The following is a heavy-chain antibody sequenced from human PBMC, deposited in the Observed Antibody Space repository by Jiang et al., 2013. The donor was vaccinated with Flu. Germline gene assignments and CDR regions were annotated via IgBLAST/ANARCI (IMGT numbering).Heavy chain of an antibody. D-gene: IGHD3-10*01. CDR2: MYYSGGT. Sequence: LLKPSETLSLTCTVSGGSISSSDYYWGWIRQPPGKGLEWIGTMYYSGGTNYSPSLKSRVTISVDTSKNQFSLKLSSVTAADTALYYCARGLVGTVLKFPIDVWGQGTTVTVSS. V-gene: IGHV4-39*07. CDR1: GGSISSSDYY. CDR3: ARGLVGTVLKFPIDV. J-gene: IGHJ6*02.